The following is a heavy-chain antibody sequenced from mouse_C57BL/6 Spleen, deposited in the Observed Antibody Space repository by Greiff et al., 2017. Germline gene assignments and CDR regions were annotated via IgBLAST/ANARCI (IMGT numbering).Heavy chain of an antibody. D-gene: IGHD2-5*01. CDR2: ISSGGDYI. CDR1: GFTFSSYA. V-gene: IGHV5-9-1*02. Sequence: EVKLVESGEGLVKPGGSLKLSCAASGFTFSSYAMSWVRQTPEKRLEWVAYISSGGDYIYYADTVKGRFTISRDNARNTLYLQMSSLKSAYTAMYYCTREDSNYGVSYAMDYWGQGTSVTVSS. CDR3: TREDSNYGVSYAMDY. J-gene: IGHJ4*01.